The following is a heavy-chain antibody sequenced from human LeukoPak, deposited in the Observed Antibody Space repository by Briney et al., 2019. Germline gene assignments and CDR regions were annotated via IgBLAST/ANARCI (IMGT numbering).Heavy chain of an antibody. Sequence: VASVKVSCKASGYTFTSYGISWVRQAPGQGLEWMGWISAYNGNTNYAQKLQGRVTMTTDTSTSTAYMELRSLRSDDTAVYYCARGQEYSSSWYWDFYSYYMDVWGKGTTVTISS. V-gene: IGHV1-18*01. D-gene: IGHD6-13*01. CDR1: GYTFTSYG. CDR2: ISAYNGNT. J-gene: IGHJ6*03. CDR3: ARGQEYSSSWYWDFYSYYMDV.